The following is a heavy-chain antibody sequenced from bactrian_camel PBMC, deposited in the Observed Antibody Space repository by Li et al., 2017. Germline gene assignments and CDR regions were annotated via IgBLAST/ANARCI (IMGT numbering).Heavy chain of an antibody. D-gene: IGHD1*01. J-gene: IGHJ4*01. Sequence: QLVESGGGTVRTGGSLTLSCAYSESAVSRMNMGWFRQAPGKEREGVAAIVSDDTTRYADSVKGRFTISKDNARNTLYLQMNSLKPEDTALYYCGADLNLDECRTLTTDRFHYWGQGTQVTVS. CDR2: IVSDDTT. CDR3: GADLNLDECRTLTTDRFHY. CDR1: ESAVSRMN. V-gene: IGHV3S53*01.